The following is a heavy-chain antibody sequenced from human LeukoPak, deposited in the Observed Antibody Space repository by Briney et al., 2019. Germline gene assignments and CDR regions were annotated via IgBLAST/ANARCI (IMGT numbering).Heavy chain of an antibody. Sequence: GGSLRLSCAASGFTFSSYGMHWVRQAPGKGLEWVAVISYDGSNKYYADSVKGRFTISRDNSKNTLYLQMNSLRAEDTAVYYCAKDGGAGYHYSSAFDIWGQGTMVTVSS. J-gene: IGHJ3*02. D-gene: IGHD3-22*01. CDR1: GFTFSSYG. V-gene: IGHV3-30*18. CDR3: AKDGGAGYHYSSAFDI. CDR2: ISYDGSNK.